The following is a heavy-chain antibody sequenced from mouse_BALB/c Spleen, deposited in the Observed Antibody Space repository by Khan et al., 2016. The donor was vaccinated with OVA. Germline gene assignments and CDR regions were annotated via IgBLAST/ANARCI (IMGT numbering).Heavy chain of an antibody. V-gene: IGHV2-9*02. D-gene: IGHD1-1*01. CDR2: IWTGGST. Sequence: VQLQESGPGLVAPSQSLSITCTVSGFSLTSYGVHWVRQPPGKGLEWLGVIWTGGSTNYNSALRSRLTIHKDNSKSKAFLKMNNLQTDDTAMYCCARDLGSSHWYFDVWGAGTTVTVSS. CDR3: ARDLGSSHWYFDV. J-gene: IGHJ1*01. CDR1: GFSLTSYG.